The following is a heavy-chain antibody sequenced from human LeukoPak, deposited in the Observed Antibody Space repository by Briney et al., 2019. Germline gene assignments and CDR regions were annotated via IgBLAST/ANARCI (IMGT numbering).Heavy chain of an antibody. CDR1: GFTVNTNY. J-gene: IGHJ3*02. D-gene: IGHD7-27*01. CDR3: TRYWGSGNAFDI. Sequence: GGSLRLSCAASGFTVNTNYISWVRQAPGKGLEWVSVIYSGGSTYYADSVKGRFTISRDNSKNTLYLQMNSLRAEDTAMYYCTRYWGSGNAFDIWGPGTMVTVSS. CDR2: IYSGGST. V-gene: IGHV3-53*01.